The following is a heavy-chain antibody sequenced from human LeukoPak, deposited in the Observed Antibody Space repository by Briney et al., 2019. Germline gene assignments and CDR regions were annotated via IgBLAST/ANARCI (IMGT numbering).Heavy chain of an antibody. V-gene: IGHV1-18*01. Sequence: ASVKVSCKASGYTFTSYGISWVRQAPGQGLEWMGWISADNANTNYAQKLQDRVTMTTDTSTGTVYMELRSLRSDDTAVYYCARDSCSGGSCYIDYWGQGTLVTASS. CDR2: ISADNANT. D-gene: IGHD2-15*01. CDR1: GYTFTSYG. CDR3: ARDSCSGGSCYIDY. J-gene: IGHJ4*02.